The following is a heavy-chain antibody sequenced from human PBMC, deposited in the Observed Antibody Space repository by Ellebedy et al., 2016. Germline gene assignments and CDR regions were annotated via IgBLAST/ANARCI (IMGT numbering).Heavy chain of an antibody. CDR3: AKDMSSGWYSNYYGMDV. D-gene: IGHD6-19*01. J-gene: IGHJ6*02. CDR2: ISWNSGSI. CDR1: GFTFDDYA. V-gene: IGHV3-9*01. Sequence: GGSLRLXCAASGFTFDDYAMHWVRQAPGKGLEWVSGISWNSGSIGYADSVKGRFTISRDNAKNSLYLQMNSLRAEDTALYYCAKDMSSGWYSNYYGMDVWGQGTTVTVSS.